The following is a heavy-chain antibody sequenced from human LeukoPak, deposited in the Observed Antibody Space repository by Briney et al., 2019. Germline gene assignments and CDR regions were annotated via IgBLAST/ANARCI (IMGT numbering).Heavy chain of an antibody. CDR3: ARDYYGSGSFSGH. J-gene: IGHJ4*02. V-gene: IGHV1-2*02. CDR2: INPKSGDT. D-gene: IGHD3-10*01. Sequence: ASVKVSSKASRYTFTDYYMHWVRQAPGQGLEWMGWINPKSGDTNYAQKFQGRVTMTRDTSISTAYMELSRLTSDDTAVYYCARDYYGSGSFSGHWGQGTLVTVSS. CDR1: RYTFTDYY.